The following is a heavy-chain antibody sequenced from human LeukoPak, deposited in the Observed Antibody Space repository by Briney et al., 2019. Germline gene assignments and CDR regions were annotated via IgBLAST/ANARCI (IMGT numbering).Heavy chain of an antibody. CDR3: AKDRGLGIVGATIFDY. Sequence: PGRSLRLSCAASGFTFSSYGMHWVRQAPGKGLEWVAVIWYDGSNKYYADSVKGRFTISRVNSKNTLYLQMNSLRAEDTAVYYCAKDRGLGIVGATIFDYWGQGTLVTVSS. D-gene: IGHD1-26*01. V-gene: IGHV3-33*06. CDR2: IWYDGSNK. J-gene: IGHJ4*02. CDR1: GFTFSSYG.